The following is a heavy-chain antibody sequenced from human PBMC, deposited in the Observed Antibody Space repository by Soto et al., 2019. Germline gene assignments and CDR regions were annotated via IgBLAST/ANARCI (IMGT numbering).Heavy chain of an antibody. CDR3: ARGMAVAGTNGMDV. J-gene: IGHJ6*02. CDR1: GGSVSSGSYY. V-gene: IGHV4-61*01. CDR2: IYYSGST. Sequence: PSETLSLTCTVSGGSVSSGSYYWSWIRQPPGKGLEWIGYIYYSGSTNHNPSLKSRVTISVDTSKNQFSLKLSSVTAADTAVYYCARGMAVAGTNGMDVWGQGTTVTVSS. D-gene: IGHD6-19*01.